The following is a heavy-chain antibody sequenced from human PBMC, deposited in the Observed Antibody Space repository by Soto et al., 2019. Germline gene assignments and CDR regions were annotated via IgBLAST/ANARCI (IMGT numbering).Heavy chain of an antibody. CDR2: IIPILGIA. J-gene: IGHJ3*02. CDR3: ANPRPFFTYNDILIVYEEGYDSFDM. CDR1: GGTFSSYT. D-gene: IGHD3-9*01. V-gene: IGHV1-69*02. Sequence: ALVKVSCKASGGTFSSYTISLVRQAPGQGLEWMGRIIPILGIANYAQKFQGRVTITADKSTSTAYMELSSLRSEDTAVYYCANPRPFFTYNDILIVYEEGYDSFDMGGQGKMSTFSS.